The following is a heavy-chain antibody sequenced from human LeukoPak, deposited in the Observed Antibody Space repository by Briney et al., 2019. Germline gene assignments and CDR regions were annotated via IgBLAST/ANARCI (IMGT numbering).Heavy chain of an antibody. Sequence: ASVKVSCKASGYTFTSYDINWVRQATGQGLEWMGWMNPNSGNTGYAQKFQGRVTMTRNTSISTAYMELSSLRSEDTAVYYCARDPRDGGYDYGHYYYYYGMDVWGQGTTVTVSS. D-gene: IGHD5-12*01. CDR3: ARDPRDGGYDYGHYYYYYGMDV. CDR1: GYTFTSYD. V-gene: IGHV1-8*01. CDR2: MNPNSGNT. J-gene: IGHJ6*02.